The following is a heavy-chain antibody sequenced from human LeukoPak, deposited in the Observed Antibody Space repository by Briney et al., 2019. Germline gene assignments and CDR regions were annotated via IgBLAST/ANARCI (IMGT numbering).Heavy chain of an antibody. CDR1: GYTFTGYY. D-gene: IGHD3-22*01. J-gene: IGHJ5*02. CDR2: INPNSGDT. CDR3: ARFRFDYYDSSGTSNWFDP. Sequence: GASVKVSCKASGYTFTGYYMHWVRQAPGQGLEWMGWINPNSGDTNYAQKFQGRVTMTRDTSISTAYMELSRLRSDDTAVYYCARFRFDYYDSSGTSNWFDPWGQGTLVTVSS. V-gene: IGHV1-2*02.